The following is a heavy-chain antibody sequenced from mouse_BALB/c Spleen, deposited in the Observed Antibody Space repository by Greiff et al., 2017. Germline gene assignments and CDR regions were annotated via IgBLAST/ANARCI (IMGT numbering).Heavy chain of an antibody. Sequence: VQLQQSGPGLVKPSQSLSLTCSVTGYSITSGYYWNWIRQFPGNKLEWMGYISYDGSNNYNPSLKNRISITRDTSKNQFFLKLDSVTTEDTATYYCARERGKAMDYWGQGTSVTVSS. CDR3: ARERGKAMDY. J-gene: IGHJ4*01. V-gene: IGHV3-6*02. CDR1: GYSITSGYY. D-gene: IGHD2-1*01. CDR2: ISYDGSN.